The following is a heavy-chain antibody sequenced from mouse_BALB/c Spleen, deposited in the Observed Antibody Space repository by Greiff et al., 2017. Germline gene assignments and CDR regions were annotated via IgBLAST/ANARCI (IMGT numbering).Heavy chain of an antibody. CDR1: GYTFTDYW. CDR2: IDTSDSYT. CDR3: ARSYGNYFYAMDY. J-gene: IGHJ4*01. Sequence: VKLQQPGAELVMPGASVKMSCKASGYTFTDYWMHWVKQRPGQGLEWIGAIDTSDSYTSYNQKFKAKATLTVDESSSTAYMQLSSLTSEDSAVYYCARSYGNYFYAMDYWGQGTSVTVSS. V-gene: IGHV1-69*01. D-gene: IGHD2-1*01.